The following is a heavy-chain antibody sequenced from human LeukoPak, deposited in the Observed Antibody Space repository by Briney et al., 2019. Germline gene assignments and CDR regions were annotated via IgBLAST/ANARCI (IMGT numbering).Heavy chain of an antibody. Sequence: GGSLRLSCVASGFAFSGYAMTWVRQAPGRGLEWVSAVSGDGAITHYADSVKGRFTISRDNSKNTIYLQMNGLRDDDTAVYYCSARITVSVAGTLDYWGQGTLVTVSS. V-gene: IGHV3-23*01. CDR1: GFAFSGYA. J-gene: IGHJ4*02. CDR3: SARITVSVAGTLDY. CDR2: VSGDGAIT. D-gene: IGHD6-19*01.